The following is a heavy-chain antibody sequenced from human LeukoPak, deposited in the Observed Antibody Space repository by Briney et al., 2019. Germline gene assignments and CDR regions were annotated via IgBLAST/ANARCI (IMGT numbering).Heavy chain of an antibody. J-gene: IGHJ3*02. D-gene: IGHD2-8*01. V-gene: IGHV4-59*08. CDR1: GGPISTYY. CDR2: ISYSGST. CDR3: AKGRSCTNGVCYSWFPEI. Sequence: SETLSLTCTVSGGPISTYYWSWIRQPPGKGQEWIGYISYSGSTKYNPSLKSRVTISIDTSKKQFSLNLSSVTAADTAVYYCAKGRSCTNGVCYSWFPEIWGQGTMVTVSS.